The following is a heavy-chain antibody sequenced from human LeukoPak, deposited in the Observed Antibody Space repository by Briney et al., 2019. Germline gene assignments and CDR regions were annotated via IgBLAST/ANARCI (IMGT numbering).Heavy chain of an antibody. CDR2: INHSGST. V-gene: IGHV4-34*01. Sequence: PSETLSLTCAVYGGPFSGYYWSWIRQPPGKGLEWIGEINHSGSTNYNPPLKSRVTISVDTSKNQFSLKLSSVTAADTAVYYCARTGSGYTYYCYYMDVWGKGTTVTVSS. J-gene: IGHJ6*03. CDR3: ARTGSGYTYYCYYMDV. D-gene: IGHD3-22*01. CDR1: GGPFSGYY.